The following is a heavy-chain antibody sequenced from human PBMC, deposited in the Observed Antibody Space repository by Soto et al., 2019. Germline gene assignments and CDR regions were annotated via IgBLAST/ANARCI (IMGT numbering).Heavy chain of an antibody. Sequence: WGSLRISCASSVFTVSSNYMNWVRQAPGKGLEWHSIIYSDGTTYYADSVKGRFTISRDNFKNTLYLQMNNLRAEDTAVYYCAILSNWGQGTMVTVSS. D-gene: IGHD6-6*01. CDR3: AILSN. CDR1: VFTVSSNY. J-gene: IGHJ4*02. CDR2: IYSDGTT. V-gene: IGHV3-53*01.